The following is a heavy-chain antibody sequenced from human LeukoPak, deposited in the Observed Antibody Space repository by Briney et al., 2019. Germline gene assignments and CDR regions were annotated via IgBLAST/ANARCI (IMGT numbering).Heavy chain of an antibody. CDR3: ARDLGLRYDGNSDAFDI. CDR2: IYYSGSN. Sequence: SETLSLTCTVSGGSISTYYWSWVRQPPGKGLEWVGCIYYSGSNIYNPSLKSRVTISVEKSTTQFSLKLSSVTAADTAVYYCARDLGLRYDGNSDAFDIWGQGTMVTVSS. V-gene: IGHV4-59*01. D-gene: IGHD4-23*01. CDR1: GGSISTYY. J-gene: IGHJ3*02.